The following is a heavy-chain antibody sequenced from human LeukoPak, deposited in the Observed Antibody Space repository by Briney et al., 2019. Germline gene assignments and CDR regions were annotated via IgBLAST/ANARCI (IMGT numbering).Heavy chain of an antibody. CDR1: GFTFSSYG. J-gene: IGHJ3*02. Sequence: GGSLRLSCAASGFTFSSYGMHWVRQAPGKGLEWVAVISYDGSNKYYADSVKGRFTISRDNSKNTLYLQMNSLRAEDTAVYYCAKDQLGYVGSEAAFDIWGQGTMVTVSS. CDR3: AKDQLGYVGSEAAFDI. D-gene: IGHD5-12*01. CDR2: ISYDGSNK. V-gene: IGHV3-30*18.